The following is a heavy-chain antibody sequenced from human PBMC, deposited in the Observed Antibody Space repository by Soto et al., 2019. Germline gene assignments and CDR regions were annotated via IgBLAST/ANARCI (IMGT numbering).Heavy chain of an antibody. Sequence: GASVKVSCKASGYTFTSYDINWVRQATGQGLEWMGWMNPNSGNTGYAQKFQGRVTMTRNTSISTAYMELSSLRSEDTAVYYCARGGGYDFWSGYYPNYYYYGMDVWGQGTRVTVSS. CDR1: GYTFTSYD. J-gene: IGHJ6*02. CDR2: MNPNSGNT. CDR3: ARGGGYDFWSGYYPNYYYYGMDV. D-gene: IGHD3-3*01. V-gene: IGHV1-8*01.